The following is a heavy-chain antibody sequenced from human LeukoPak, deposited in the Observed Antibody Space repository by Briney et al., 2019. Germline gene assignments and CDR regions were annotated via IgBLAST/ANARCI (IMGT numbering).Heavy chain of an antibody. J-gene: IGHJ4*02. V-gene: IGHV4-34*01. CDR1: GGSFSGYY. D-gene: IGHD3-10*01. Sequence: SGTLSLTCAVYGGSFSGYYWSWIRQPPGKGLEWIGEINHSGSTNYNPSLKSRVTISVDTSKNQFSLKLSSVTAVDTAVYYCARGRLNHYYGSGSIFDYWGQGTLVTVSS. CDR3: ARGRLNHYYGSGSIFDY. CDR2: INHSGST.